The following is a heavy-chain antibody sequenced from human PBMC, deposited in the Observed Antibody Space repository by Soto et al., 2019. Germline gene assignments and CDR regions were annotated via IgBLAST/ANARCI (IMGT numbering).Heavy chain of an antibody. V-gene: IGHV4-34*01. CDR2: INHSGST. J-gene: IGHJ1*01. CDR1: GGSFSGYY. D-gene: IGHD3-22*01. Sequence: PSETLSLTXAVYGGSFSGYYWSWIRQPPGKGLEWIGEINHSGSTNYNPSLKSRVTISVDTSKNQFSLKLSSVTAADTAVYYCARSRDYYDSSGHSGPFEYFQHWGQGTLVTVSS. CDR3: ARSRDYYDSSGHSGPFEYFQH.